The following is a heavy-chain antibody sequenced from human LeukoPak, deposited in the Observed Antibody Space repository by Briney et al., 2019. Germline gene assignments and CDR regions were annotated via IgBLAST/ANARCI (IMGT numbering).Heavy chain of an antibody. CDR3: ARGDDYKSTLFDY. Sequence: SETLSLTCTVSGGSISSYYWNWIRQPPGKGLDWIGYISYSGSTNYSPSLKSRVTISVDTSKKQFSLKLRSATAADTAVYYCARGDDYKSTLFDYWGQGTLVTVSS. V-gene: IGHV4-59*01. CDR1: GGSISSYY. CDR2: ISYSGST. D-gene: IGHD5-12*01. J-gene: IGHJ4*02.